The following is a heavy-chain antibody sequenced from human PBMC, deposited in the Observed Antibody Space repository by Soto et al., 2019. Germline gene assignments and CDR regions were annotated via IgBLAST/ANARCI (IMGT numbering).Heavy chain of an antibody. Sequence: QVQLVQSGAEVKKPGSSVKVSCKASGGTFSSYAISWVRQAPGQGLEWMGGIIAILGKANYAEKFQGSVTLTADESSSTAYMELSSLRSEDTAVYYCARERGGAIIVGVTGTFDVWGQGTLVTVSS. CDR3: ARERGGAIIVGVTGTFDV. V-gene: IGHV1-69*01. J-gene: IGHJ3*01. CDR2: IIAILGKA. D-gene: IGHD3-22*01. CDR1: GGTFSSYA.